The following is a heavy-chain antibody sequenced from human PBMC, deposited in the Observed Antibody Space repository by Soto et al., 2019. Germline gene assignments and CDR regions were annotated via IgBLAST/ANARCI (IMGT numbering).Heavy chain of an antibody. CDR1: GFTFSSHV. D-gene: IGHD5-12*01. J-gene: IGHJ6*02. CDR2: ISGGGGTT. V-gene: IGHV3-23*01. CDR3: ARGPRATPPHDYGMDV. Sequence: EVQLLESGGGLVQPGGSLRLSCAASGFTFSSHVMNWVRQAPGEGLEWVAAISGGGGTTFYGDSVEGRFTMSRDNSKTTLFLQMTSLRAEDTAVYYCARGPRATPPHDYGMDVWGQGTTVTVSS.